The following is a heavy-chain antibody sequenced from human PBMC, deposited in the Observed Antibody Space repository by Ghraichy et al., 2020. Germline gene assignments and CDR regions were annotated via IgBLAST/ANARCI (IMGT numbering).Heavy chain of an antibody. CDR2: IYKSGST. J-gene: IGHJ4*02. V-gene: IGHV4-30-4*08. CDR3: ARARNSNGYYPVGY. D-gene: IGHD3-22*01. Sequence: SETLSLTCTVSGDSISSGDYFWGWIRHLPGKGLEWIGYIYKSGSTYYIPSLQSRLTISIDASKNQFSLKLNSVTAADTAIYYCARARNSNGYYPVGYGGQGTLVTVSS. CDR1: GDSISSGDYF.